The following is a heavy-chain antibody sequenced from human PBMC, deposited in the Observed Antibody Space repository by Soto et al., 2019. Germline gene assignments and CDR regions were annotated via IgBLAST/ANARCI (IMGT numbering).Heavy chain of an antibody. CDR3: ARDDAFDNENGFDM. CDR2: IVSDGSAI. V-gene: IGHV3-33*01. D-gene: IGHD3-3*02. CDR1: GFPFSFYG. J-gene: IGHJ3*02. Sequence: TGGSVRLSCAVSGFPFSFYGFHWVRQSPGKGLEWLGVIVSDGSAIYHADSLEGRFFISRDNSKDILYLQMNSLRVEDTAVYYCARDDAFDNENGFDMWGQGTMVTVSS.